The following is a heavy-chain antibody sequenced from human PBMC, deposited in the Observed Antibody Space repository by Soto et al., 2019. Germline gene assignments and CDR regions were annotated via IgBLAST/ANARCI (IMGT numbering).Heavy chain of an antibody. V-gene: IGHV3-30*03. J-gene: IGHJ4*02. CDR2: ISSDGHHQ. CDR1: GFSFNDYA. Sequence: PGGSLRLSCATSGFSFNDYAMYWVRQAPGQGLEWVAIISSDGHHQFYLDNLRGRFTVSRDNSKNTLHLQMNSLRPEDTAVYYCSRGTYYPQSSGLHADYWGPGTVVTVSS. D-gene: IGHD3-22*01. CDR3: SRGTYYPQSSGLHADY.